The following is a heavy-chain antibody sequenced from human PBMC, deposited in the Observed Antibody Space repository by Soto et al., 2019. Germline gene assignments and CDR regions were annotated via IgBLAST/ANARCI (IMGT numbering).Heavy chain of an antibody. D-gene: IGHD5-12*01. CDR3: ARDSSGYDPFDY. CDR2: ISSSSIYI. J-gene: IGHJ4*02. V-gene: IGHV3-21*01. CDR1: GFTFSSYS. Sequence: PGGSLRLSCAASGFTFSSYSMNWVRQAPGKGLEWVSSISSSSIYIYYADSVKGRFTISRDNAKNSLYLQMNSLRAEDTAVYYCARDSSGYDPFDYWGQGTLVTVSS.